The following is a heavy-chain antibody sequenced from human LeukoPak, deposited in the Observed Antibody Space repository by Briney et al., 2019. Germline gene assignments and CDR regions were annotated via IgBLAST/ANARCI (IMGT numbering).Heavy chain of an antibody. D-gene: IGHD6-19*01. Sequence: AASVTVSCTASGYTFSSYGISWVRQAPGQGLEWMGWISAYNGNTYYAQNLQGRVTMTTDTSTSTAYMELRSLRSDDTAVYYCARDLKRGFNSGRYSWGTGSSNDYWGQGTLVTVSS. CDR1: GYTFSSYG. J-gene: IGHJ4*02. CDR3: ARDLKRGFNSGRYSWGTGSSNDY. V-gene: IGHV1-18*01. CDR2: ISAYNGNT.